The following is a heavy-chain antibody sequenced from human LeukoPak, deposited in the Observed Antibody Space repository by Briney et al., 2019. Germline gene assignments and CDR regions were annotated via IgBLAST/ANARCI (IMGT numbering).Heavy chain of an antibody. V-gene: IGHV4-59*12. CDR2: VYYTGST. CDR3: ARDDNVGSSGYTPLDV. CDR1: GGSISSYY. J-gene: IGHJ3*01. D-gene: IGHD3-22*01. Sequence: SETLSLTCTVSGGSISSYYWSWVRQPPGKGLEWIGFVYYTGSTNYSPSLKSRVTISVDTSKNQFSLQLKSVTPEDTAIYYCARDDNVGSSGYTPLDVWGQGTMVTVSS.